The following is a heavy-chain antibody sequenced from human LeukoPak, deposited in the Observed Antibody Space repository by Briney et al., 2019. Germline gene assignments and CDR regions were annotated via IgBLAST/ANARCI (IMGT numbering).Heavy chain of an antibody. V-gene: IGHV1-2*02. J-gene: IGHJ6*03. CDR1: GYTFTYYY. CDR2: INPNSGGT. D-gene: IGHD1-7*01. Sequence: AAVKVSCKASGYTFTYYYLHWVGPPPGQGLEWMGWINPNSGGTNNVQKFQGRVTMTRDTSIGTASMQLSRLRSDDTALYYSARGTTRTTLPDYYFYMDVWGEGTTVTVSS. CDR3: ARGTTRTTLPDYYFYMDV.